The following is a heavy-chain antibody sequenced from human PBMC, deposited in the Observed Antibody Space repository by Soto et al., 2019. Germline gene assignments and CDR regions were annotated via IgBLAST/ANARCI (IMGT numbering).Heavy chain of an antibody. CDR3: ARDHYVYDILTGYGYYYGMDV. CDR1: GGSISSGDYY. V-gene: IGHV4-30-4*01. D-gene: IGHD3-9*01. Sequence: SETLSLTCTVSGGSISSGDYYWSWIRQPPGKGLEWIGYIYYSGSTYYNPSLKSRITISVDTSKNQFSLKLSSVTAADTAVYYCARDHYVYDILTGYGYYYGMDVWGQGTTIT. CDR2: IYYSGST. J-gene: IGHJ6*02.